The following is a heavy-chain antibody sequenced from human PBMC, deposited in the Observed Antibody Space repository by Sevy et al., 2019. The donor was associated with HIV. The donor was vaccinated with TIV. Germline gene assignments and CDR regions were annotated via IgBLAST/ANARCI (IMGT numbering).Heavy chain of an antibody. CDR3: AKDRVTVFGVVVTFDP. CDR1: GFTFDSYA. J-gene: IGHJ5*02. D-gene: IGHD3-3*01. CDR2: ISGSGYAT. Sequence: GGSLRLSCAASGFTFDSYAMHWVRQVAGKGLEWVSTISGSGYATYYADSVKGRFIISRDTSRNTLYLQMNSLRVEDSAVYFCAKDRVTVFGVVVTFDPWGQGSLVTFSS. V-gene: IGHV3-23*01.